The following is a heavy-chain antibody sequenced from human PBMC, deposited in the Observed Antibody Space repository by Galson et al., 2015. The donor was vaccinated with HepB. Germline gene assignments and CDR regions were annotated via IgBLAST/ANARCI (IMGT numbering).Heavy chain of an antibody. Sequence: SLRLSCAASGFTFSSYAMSWVRQAPGKGLEWVSAISGSGGSTYYADSVKGRFTISRDNSKNTLYLQMNSLRAEDTAVYYCAKHLLLWFGESHAFDIWGQGTMVTVSS. J-gene: IGHJ3*02. CDR3: AKHLLLWFGESHAFDI. V-gene: IGHV3-23*01. CDR2: ISGSGGST. D-gene: IGHD3-10*01. CDR1: GFTFSSYA.